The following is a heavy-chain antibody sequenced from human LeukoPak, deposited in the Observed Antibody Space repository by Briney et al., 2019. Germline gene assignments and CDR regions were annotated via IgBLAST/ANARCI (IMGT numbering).Heavy chain of an antibody. V-gene: IGHV3-21*01. CDR3: ARDFGDSSEYFQH. CDR2: ISGGSNYI. CDR1: GFIFSTYS. J-gene: IGHJ1*01. Sequence: GGSLRLSCAASGFIFSTYSMNWVRQSPGQGLEWVSSISGGSNYIYYADSVKGRFTISRDNAKNSLFLQVNSLRAEDTAVYYCARDFGDSSEYFQHWGQGTLVTVSS. D-gene: IGHD6-13*01.